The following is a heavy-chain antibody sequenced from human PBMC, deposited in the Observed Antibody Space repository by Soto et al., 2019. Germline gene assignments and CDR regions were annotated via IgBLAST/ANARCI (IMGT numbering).Heavy chain of an antibody. D-gene: IGHD6-13*01. CDR1: GFTFSSYS. V-gene: IGHV3-21*01. Sequence: GGSLRLSCAASGFTFSSYSMNWVRQAPGKGLEWVSSISSSSSYIYYADSVKGRFTISRDNSKNTLYLQMNSLRAEDTAVYYCARDGIAGNGGFDYWGQGTLVTVSS. J-gene: IGHJ4*02. CDR2: ISSSSSYI. CDR3: ARDGIAGNGGFDY.